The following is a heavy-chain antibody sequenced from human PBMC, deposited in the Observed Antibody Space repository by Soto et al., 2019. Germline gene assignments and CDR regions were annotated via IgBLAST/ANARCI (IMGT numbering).Heavy chain of an antibody. CDR3: ARDKAHYDYVWGSYRLGWFDP. V-gene: IGHV3-7*01. J-gene: IGHJ5*02. CDR1: GFTFSSYW. CDR2: IKQDGSEK. D-gene: IGHD3-16*02. Sequence: EVQLVESGGGLVQPGGSLRLSCAASGFTFSSYWMSWVRQAPGKGLEWVADIKQDGSEKYYVDSVKGRFTISRDNAKNSLYLQMNSLRAEDTAVYYCARDKAHYDYVWGSYRLGWFDPWGQGTLVTVSS.